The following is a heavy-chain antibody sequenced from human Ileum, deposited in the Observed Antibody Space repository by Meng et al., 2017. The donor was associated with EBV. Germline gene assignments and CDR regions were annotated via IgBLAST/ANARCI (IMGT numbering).Heavy chain of an antibody. D-gene: IGHD1-26*01. Sequence: ANLVQSGGEWKKPGASVKASCKASGYTFTNYGITWVRQAPGQGLEWMGWISAYNGNTNYAQTLQGRVTMTTDTSTSTAYMELGSLRSDDTAVYYCARVEVGITSGDYWGQGTLVTVSS. J-gene: IGHJ4*02. CDR3: ARVEVGITSGDY. CDR1: GYTFTNYG. V-gene: IGHV1-18*01. CDR2: ISAYNGNT.